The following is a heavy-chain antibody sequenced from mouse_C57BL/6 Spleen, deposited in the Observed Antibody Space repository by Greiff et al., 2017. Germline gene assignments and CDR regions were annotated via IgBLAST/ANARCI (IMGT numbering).Heavy chain of an antibody. CDR1: GFTFSSYA. Sequence: EVKLVESGGGLVKPGGSLKLSCAASGFTFSSYAMSWVRQTPEKRLEWVATISDGGSYTYYPDNVKGRFTISRDNAKNNLYLQMSHLKSEDTAMYYCAREATVVATRFAYWGQGTLVTVSA. CDR3: AREATVVATRFAY. V-gene: IGHV5-4*01. J-gene: IGHJ3*01. D-gene: IGHD1-1*01. CDR2: ISDGGSYT.